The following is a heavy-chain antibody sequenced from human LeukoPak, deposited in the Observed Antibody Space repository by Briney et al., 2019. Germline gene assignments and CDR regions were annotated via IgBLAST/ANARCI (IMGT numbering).Heavy chain of an antibody. J-gene: IGHJ4*02. Sequence: KSGGSLRLSCAASGFTFSSYSMNWVRQAPGKGLEWVSSIGRSSSSIYYADSVKGRFTISRDNAKSSLYLQMNSLRAEDTAVYYCARHIPDYWGQGTLVTVSS. CDR2: IGRSSSSI. D-gene: IGHD2-21*01. CDR1: GFTFSSYS. V-gene: IGHV3-21*01. CDR3: ARHIPDY.